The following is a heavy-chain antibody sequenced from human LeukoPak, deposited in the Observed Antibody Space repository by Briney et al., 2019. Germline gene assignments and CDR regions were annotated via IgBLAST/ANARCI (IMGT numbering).Heavy chain of an antibody. D-gene: IGHD5-24*01. J-gene: IGHJ4*02. V-gene: IGHV3-7*01. Sequence: PGGSLRLSCAPSGFTFSTYWMSWVRQAPGKGLEWVTNIKQDGSEKYYVGSVKGRFTISRDNAKNSLYLQMNSLRAEDTAVYYCANGDGFDYWRQGTLVTVSS. CDR2: IKQDGSEK. CDR3: ANGDGFDY. CDR1: GFTFSTYW.